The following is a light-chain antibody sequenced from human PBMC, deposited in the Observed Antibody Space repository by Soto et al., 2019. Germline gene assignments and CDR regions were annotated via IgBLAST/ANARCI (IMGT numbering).Light chain of an antibody. CDR2: SAS. V-gene: IGKV1-12*01. CDR1: QGIASW. Sequence: DIQMTQSPSSVSASVGDRVTITCRASQGIASWLAWYQQKPWNAPNLLIYSASGLQGGVPSRFSGSGSGTDFTLTISSLQPEDCAHYYRQQAHSFPYTFGQGTKLEIK. J-gene: IGKJ2*01. CDR3: QQAHSFPYT.